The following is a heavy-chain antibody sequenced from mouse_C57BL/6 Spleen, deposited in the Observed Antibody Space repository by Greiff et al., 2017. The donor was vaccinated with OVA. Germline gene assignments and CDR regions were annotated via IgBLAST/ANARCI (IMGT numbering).Heavy chain of an antibody. Sequence: VQLQQSGAELARPGASVKLSCKASGYTFTSYGISWVKQRTGQGLEWIGEIYPRSGNTYYNEKFKGKATLTADKSSSTAYMELRSLTSADSAVYFCARPQFTPVVENYTDYWGQGTTLTVSS. CDR3: ARPQFTPVVENYTDY. V-gene: IGHV1-81*01. CDR1: GYTFTSYG. J-gene: IGHJ2*01. CDR2: IYPRSGNT. D-gene: IGHD1-1*01.